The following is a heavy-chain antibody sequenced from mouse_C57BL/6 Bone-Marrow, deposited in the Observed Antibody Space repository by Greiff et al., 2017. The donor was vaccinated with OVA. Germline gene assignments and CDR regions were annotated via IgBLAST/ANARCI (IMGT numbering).Heavy chain of an antibody. V-gene: IGHV14-3*01. CDR1: GFNIKNTY. D-gene: IGHD2-2*01. CDR3: DGNGYGFAY. J-gene: IGHJ3*01. Sequence: VQLQQSVAELVRPGASVKLSCTASGFNIKNTYMPWVKQRPEQGLEWIGRIDPANGNTKYAPKFQGKATITADTSSNTAYLQLSSLTSEDTAIYYCDGNGYGFAYWGQGTLVTVSA. CDR2: IDPANGNT.